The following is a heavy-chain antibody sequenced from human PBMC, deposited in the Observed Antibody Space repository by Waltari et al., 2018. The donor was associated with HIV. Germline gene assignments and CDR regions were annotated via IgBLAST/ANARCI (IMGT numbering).Heavy chain of an antibody. CDR1: GFNLTYEC. J-gene: IGHJ1*01. D-gene: IGHD3-16*01. V-gene: IGHV3-74*01. CDR2: LTKDGRNA. CDR3: VRNEVWQRYHYFEH. Sequence: EVQLVESGGGLAQPGASLTLSCVASGFNLTYECMHRFHQVPGQGPLWDSRLTKDGRNAIYADSVKGRFTISRDIAKNTLYLELRRVGVEDSGVYYCVRNEVWQRYHYFEHWGQGTLVTVSS.